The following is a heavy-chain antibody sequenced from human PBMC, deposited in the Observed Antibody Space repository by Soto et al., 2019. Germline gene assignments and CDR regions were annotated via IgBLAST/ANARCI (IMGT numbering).Heavy chain of an antibody. J-gene: IGHJ6*02. CDR2: IRAYNGNT. Sequence: QVQLVQSGAEVKKPGASVKVSCKASGYTFTSYGISWVRQAPGQGLEWMGWIRAYNGNTNYAQKLQGRVTMTTDTSTSPAYMEMRSLSSADKAVYYCARDLPTMDVWGQGTTVTVSS. CDR1: GYTFTSYG. CDR3: ARDLPTMDV. V-gene: IGHV1-18*01.